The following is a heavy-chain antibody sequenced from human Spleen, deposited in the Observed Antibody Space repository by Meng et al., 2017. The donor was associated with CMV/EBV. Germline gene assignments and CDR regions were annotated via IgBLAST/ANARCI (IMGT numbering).Heavy chain of an antibody. CDR2: ISGSGGST. V-gene: IGHV3-23*01. Sequence: GESLKISYTVSGFTFTDYHMTWVRQAPGKGLEWVSAISGSGGSTYYADSVKGRFTISRDNSKNTLYLQMNSLRAEDTAVYYCASHAADGYSYGPTYYFDYWGQGTLVTVSS. CDR3: ASHAADGYSYGPTYYFDY. D-gene: IGHD5-18*01. J-gene: IGHJ4*02. CDR1: GFTFTDYH.